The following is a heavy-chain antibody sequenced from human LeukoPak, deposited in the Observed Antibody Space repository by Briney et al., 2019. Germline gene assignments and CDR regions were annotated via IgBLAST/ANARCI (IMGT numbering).Heavy chain of an antibody. J-gene: IGHJ4*02. CDR2: IYSGGST. D-gene: IGHD5-24*01. CDR1: GFTVSSNY. V-gene: IGHV3-53*04. Sequence: GGSLRLSCAASGFTVSSNYMSWVRQAPGKGLEWVSVIYSGGSTYYADSVKGRFTIPRHNSKNTLYLQMNSLRAEDTAVYYCARVRMATIDYWGQGTLVTVSS. CDR3: ARVRMATIDY.